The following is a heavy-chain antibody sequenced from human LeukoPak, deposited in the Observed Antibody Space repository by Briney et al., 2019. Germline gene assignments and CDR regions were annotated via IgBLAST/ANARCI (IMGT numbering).Heavy chain of an antibody. CDR1: GYTFTIYG. Sequence: ASVKVSCKASGYTFTIYGISWVRQAPGQGLEWMGWISAYNGNTNYAQKLQGRVTMTTDTSTSTAYMELRSLRSDDTAVYYCARAPKRYCSGGSCYLYWFDPWGQGTLVTVSS. CDR3: ARAPKRYCSGGSCYLYWFDP. V-gene: IGHV1-18*01. CDR2: ISAYNGNT. J-gene: IGHJ5*02. D-gene: IGHD2-15*01.